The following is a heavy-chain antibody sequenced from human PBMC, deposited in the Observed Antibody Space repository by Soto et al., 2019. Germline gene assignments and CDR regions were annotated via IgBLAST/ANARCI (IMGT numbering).Heavy chain of an antibody. CDR2: IYYSGST. CDR3: ARAGYSYDTSGYYYFYYFDY. V-gene: IGHV4-61*01. J-gene: IGHJ4*02. Sequence: PSETLSLTCIVSGGSVNSGSYYWSWIRQPPGKGLEWIGYIYYSGSTNYNHSLKSRVTISVDTSQNQFSLKLSSVTAADTATYYCARAGYSYDTSGYYYFYYFDYWGQGTLVTVSS. D-gene: IGHD3-22*01. CDR1: GGSVNSGSYY.